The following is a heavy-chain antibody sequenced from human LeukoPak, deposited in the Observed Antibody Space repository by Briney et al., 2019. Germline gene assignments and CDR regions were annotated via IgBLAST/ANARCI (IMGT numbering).Heavy chain of an antibody. CDR2: INPSGGST. Sequence: ASVKVSFKASGYTFTSYYMHWVRQAPGQGLEWMGIINPSGGSTSYAQKFQGRVTMTRDTSTSTVYMELSSLRSEDTAVYYCARENYGGNSAVGYWGQGTLVTVS. J-gene: IGHJ4*02. CDR3: ARENYGGNSAVGY. D-gene: IGHD4-23*01. CDR1: GYTFTSYY. V-gene: IGHV1-46*03.